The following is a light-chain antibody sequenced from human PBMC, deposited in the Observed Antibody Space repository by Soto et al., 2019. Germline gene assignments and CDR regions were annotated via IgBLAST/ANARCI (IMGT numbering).Light chain of an antibody. Sequence: EIVLTQSPGTLSLSPGERATLSCRASQSVTSSYLAWYQLKPGQAPRLLIFAASNRAAGIPDRFSGSGSGTDFTLTISRLEPEDLAVDYCQQYGGSPYTFGQGTKLEVK. V-gene: IGKV3-20*01. J-gene: IGKJ2*01. CDR1: QSVTSSY. CDR2: AAS. CDR3: QQYGGSPYT.